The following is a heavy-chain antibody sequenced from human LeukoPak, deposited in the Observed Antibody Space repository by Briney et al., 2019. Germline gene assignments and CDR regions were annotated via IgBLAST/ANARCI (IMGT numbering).Heavy chain of an antibody. J-gene: IGHJ3*02. V-gene: IGHV3-48*01. CDR2: ISSSSSTI. CDR1: GFTFSSYS. Sequence: GGSLRLSCAASGFTFSSYSMNWVRQAPGKGLEWVSYISSSSSTIYYADSVKGRFTISRDNSKNTLYLQMNSLRAEDTAVYYCARQSSGSYYLRAFDIWGQGTMVTVSS. CDR3: ARQSSGSYYLRAFDI. D-gene: IGHD1-26*01.